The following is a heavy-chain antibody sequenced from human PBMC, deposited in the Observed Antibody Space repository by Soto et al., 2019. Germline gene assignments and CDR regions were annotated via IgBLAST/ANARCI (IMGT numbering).Heavy chain of an antibody. CDR1: GFTFSSYA. Sequence: GGSLRLSCAASGFTFSSYAMSWVRQAPGKGLEWVSAISGSGGSTYYADSVKGRFTISRDNSKNTLYLQMNSLRAEDTAVYYCAKDFLLGFYYDFWSGPLDPWGQGTLVTVSS. CDR3: AKDFLLGFYYDFWSGPLDP. CDR2: ISGSGGST. V-gene: IGHV3-23*01. J-gene: IGHJ5*02. D-gene: IGHD3-3*01.